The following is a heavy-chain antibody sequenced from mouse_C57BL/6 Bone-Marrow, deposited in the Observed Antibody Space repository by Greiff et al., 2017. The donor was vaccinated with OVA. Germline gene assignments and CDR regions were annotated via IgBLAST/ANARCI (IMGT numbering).Heavy chain of an antibody. CDR3: AREGITTVVATGYAMDY. V-gene: IGHV1-36*01. J-gene: IGHJ4*01. D-gene: IGHD1-1*01. Sequence: VQLQQSGPVLVKPGPSVKISCKASGFTFTDYYMHWVKQSHGKSLEWIGLVYPYNGGPSYNQQFKGKATLTVDTSSSTAYMELNILTSEDSAVYYCAREGITTVVATGYAMDYWGQGTSVTVSS. CDR2: VYPYNGGP. CDR1: GFTFTDYY.